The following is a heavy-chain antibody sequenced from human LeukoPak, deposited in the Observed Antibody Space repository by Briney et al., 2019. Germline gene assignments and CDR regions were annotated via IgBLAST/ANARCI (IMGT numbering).Heavy chain of an antibody. Sequence: ASVKVSCKASGYTFTSYGISWVRQAPGQGLEWMGWISPYNDNTNYAQKLQGRVTMTTDTSTSTAYMELRSLRSDDTAVYYCARDRIAVADPYYFDYWGQGTLVTVSS. D-gene: IGHD6-19*01. J-gene: IGHJ4*02. CDR3: ARDRIAVADPYYFDY. CDR2: ISPYNDNT. CDR1: GYTFTSYG. V-gene: IGHV1-18*01.